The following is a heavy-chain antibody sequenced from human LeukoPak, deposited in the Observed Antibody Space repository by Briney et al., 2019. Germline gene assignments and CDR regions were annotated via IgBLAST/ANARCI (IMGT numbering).Heavy chain of an antibody. Sequence: SETLSLTCTVSGGSLSGYYWSWIRQTPGKGLEWIGYIYSSGATNYNRSLQSRVIISLDTPKNQFSLSVTSVTAADTAMYFCARRISSWNVYIDKWGQGIQVTVSS. CDR2: IYSSGAT. D-gene: IGHD1-1*01. J-gene: IGHJ4*02. CDR1: GGSLSGYY. V-gene: IGHV4-4*09. CDR3: ARRISSWNVYIDK.